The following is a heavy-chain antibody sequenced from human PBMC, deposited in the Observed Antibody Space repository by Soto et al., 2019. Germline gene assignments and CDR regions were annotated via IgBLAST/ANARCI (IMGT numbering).Heavy chain of an antibody. CDR2: VIPLFRTA. V-gene: IGHV1-69*15. D-gene: IGHD2-15*01. Sequence: QVQLVQSGAEVKKPGSSVKVSCKSSGGTFSNSPISWVRQAPGQGLEWMGRVIPLFRTANYAQKFQGRVTITADESTNTAYMELSSLRSGDTAVYYCARSRFVVGVTEDYYGMDVWGQGTTVTVAS. CDR3: ARSRFVVGVTEDYYGMDV. J-gene: IGHJ6*02. CDR1: GGTFSNSP.